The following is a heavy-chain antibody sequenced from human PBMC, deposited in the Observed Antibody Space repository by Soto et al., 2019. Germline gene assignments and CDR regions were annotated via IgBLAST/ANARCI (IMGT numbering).Heavy chain of an antibody. V-gene: IGHV3-23*01. CDR2: ISTSGGST. CDR3: GKFEGIRDDEYFQH. J-gene: IGHJ1*01. Sequence: GGSLRLSCAASGFTFSSYGMSWVRQAPGKGLEWVSAISTSGGSTFYADSVKGRFTISRDNSKNTIYLQITSLRAEETAVDYCGKFEGIRDDEYFQHWCQGTMVTVSS. CDR1: GFTFSSYG. D-gene: IGHD6-13*01.